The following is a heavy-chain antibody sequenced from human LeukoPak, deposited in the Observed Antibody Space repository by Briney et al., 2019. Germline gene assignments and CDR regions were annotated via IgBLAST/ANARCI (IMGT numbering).Heavy chain of an antibody. J-gene: IGHJ4*02. CDR3: ARGRIAAGTVGVVSAF. CDR2: ISAYNGNT. CDR1: GCTFTSYG. D-gene: IGHD6-13*01. V-gene: IGHV1-18*01. Sequence: ASVKVSCKASGCTFTSYGISWVRQAPGQGLEWMGWISAYNGNTNYAQKLQGRVTMTTDTSTSTAYMELRSLRSDDTAVYYCARGRIAAGTVGVVSAFWGQGTLVTVSS.